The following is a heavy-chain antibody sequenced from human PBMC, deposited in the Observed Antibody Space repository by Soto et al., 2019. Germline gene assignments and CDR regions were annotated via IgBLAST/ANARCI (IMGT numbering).Heavy chain of an antibody. V-gene: IGHV3-7*04. D-gene: IGHD6-19*01. CDR3: AGGTGWLIDY. Sequence: EVQLMESGGGLVQPGGSLRLSCAGSGFTFSSYWMNWVRQAPGKGLEWVANIKQDGSEKYYVDSVKGRFSISRDNAQNSMYLPMNSLRAEDTAVYYCAGGTGWLIDYWGQGTLVTVSS. CDR1: GFTFSSYW. J-gene: IGHJ4*02. CDR2: IKQDGSEK.